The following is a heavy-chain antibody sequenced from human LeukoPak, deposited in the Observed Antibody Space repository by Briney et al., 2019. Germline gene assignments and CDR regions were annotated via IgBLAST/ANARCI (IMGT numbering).Heavy chain of an antibody. J-gene: IGHJ4*02. CDR2: IYHSGST. D-gene: IGHD3-22*01. V-gene: IGHV4-34*01. CDR3: ARNYYDRSGYYEDD. Sequence: PSETLSLTCALYGGSFSGYYWSWIRQPPGKGLEWIGTIYHSGSTYYNPSLKSRVTISVDTSKNQFSLKLSSVTAADTAVYYCARNYYDRSGYYEDDWGQGTLITVSS. CDR1: GGSFSGYY.